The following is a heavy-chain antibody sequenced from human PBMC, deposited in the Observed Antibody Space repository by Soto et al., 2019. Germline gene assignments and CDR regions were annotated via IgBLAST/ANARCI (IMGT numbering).Heavy chain of an antibody. CDR1: GGTFSSYA. D-gene: IGHD3-3*01. CDR3: AIEQDDFWSGYGDV. CDR2: IIPIFGTA. J-gene: IGHJ6*02. V-gene: IGHV1-69*13. Sequence: ASVKVSCKASGGTFSSYAISWVRQAPGQGLEWMGGIIPIFGTANYAQKFQGRVTITADESTSTAYMELSSLRSEDTAVYYCAIEQDDFWSGYGDVWGQGTTVTVSS.